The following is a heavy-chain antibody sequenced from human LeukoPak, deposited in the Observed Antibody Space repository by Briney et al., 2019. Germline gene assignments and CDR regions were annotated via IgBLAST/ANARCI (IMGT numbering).Heavy chain of an antibody. CDR1: GGSFSGYY. J-gene: IGHJ4*02. CDR3: ASASITRYYFDY. Sequence: PSETLSLTFAVSGGSFSGYYWSWIRQPPGKGLEWIGEINHSGSTNYNPSLKSRVTISVDTSKNQFSLKLSSVTAEDTAVYYCASASITRYYFDYWGQGTLVTVSS. CDR2: INHSGST. D-gene: IGHD4-11*01. V-gene: IGHV4-34*01.